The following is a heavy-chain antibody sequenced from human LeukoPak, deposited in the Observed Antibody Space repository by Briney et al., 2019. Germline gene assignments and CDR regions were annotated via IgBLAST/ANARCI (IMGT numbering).Heavy chain of an antibody. CDR2: IYPGDSDT. J-gene: IGHJ5*02. CDR3: ARHRGTMYSSSWYWFDP. V-gene: IGHV5-51*01. CDR1: GYSFTSYW. D-gene: IGHD6-13*01. Sequence: GESLKISCKGPGYSFTSYWIGWVRQMPGKGLEWMGIIYPGDSDTRYSPSFQGQVTISADKSISTAYLQWSSLKASDTAMYYCARHRGTMYSSSWYWFDPWGQGTLVTVSS.